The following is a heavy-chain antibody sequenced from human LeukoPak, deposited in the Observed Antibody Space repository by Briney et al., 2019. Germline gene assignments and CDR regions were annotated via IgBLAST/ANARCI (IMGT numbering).Heavy chain of an antibody. CDR3: ARVVPKNLLSFGLNYYYMDV. CDR1: GFTFISYW. D-gene: IGHD3-10*01. Sequence: GGSLRLSCAASGFTFISYWMHWVRQVPGKGLVWVSHISTDGSRTSYADSVKGRFTISRDKAKSSLYLQMNSLRAEDTAVYYCARVVPKNLLSFGLNYYYMDVWGKGTTVTISS. V-gene: IGHV3-74*01. J-gene: IGHJ6*03. CDR2: ISTDGSRT.